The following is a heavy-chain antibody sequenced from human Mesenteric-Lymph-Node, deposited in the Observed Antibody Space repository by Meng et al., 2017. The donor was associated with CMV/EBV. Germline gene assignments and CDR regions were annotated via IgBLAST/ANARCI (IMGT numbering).Heavy chain of an antibody. CDR2: INAGNGNT. CDR1: GYTFTSYA. CDR3: ARDLGSGWYGAPDY. Sequence: SGYTFTSYAMHWVRQAPGQRLEWMGWINAGNGNTKYSQKFQGRVTITRDTSASTAYMELSSLRSEDTAVYYCARDLGSGWYGAPDYWGQGTLVTVSS. J-gene: IGHJ4*02. D-gene: IGHD6-19*01. V-gene: IGHV1-3*01.